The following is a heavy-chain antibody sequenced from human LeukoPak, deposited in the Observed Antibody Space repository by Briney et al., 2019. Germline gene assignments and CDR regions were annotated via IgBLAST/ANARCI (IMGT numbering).Heavy chain of an antibody. D-gene: IGHD3-10*01. J-gene: IGHJ4*02. CDR3: AKEYYYVSGTLAY. V-gene: IGHV3-43D*04. CDR2: ISWDGGSI. CDR1: GFTFDDYA. Sequence: GRSLRLSCAASGFTFDDYAMHWVRQAPGKGLEWVSLISWDGGSIYYADSVKGRFTISRDNSKNSLYLQMNSLRAEDTALYYCAKEYYYVSGTLAYWGQGTLVTVSS.